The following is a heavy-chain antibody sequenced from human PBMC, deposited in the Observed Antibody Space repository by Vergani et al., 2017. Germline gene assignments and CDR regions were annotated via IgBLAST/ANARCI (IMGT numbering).Heavy chain of an antibody. CDR2: INPNSGGT. Sequence: QVQLVQSGAEVKKPGASVKVSCKASGYTFTGYYMHWVRQAPGQGLEWMGWINPNSGGTNYAQKFQGRVTMTRDTSISTAYMELSRLRSDDTAVYYCARERRSSGWYGVYWFDPWGQGTLVTVSS. V-gene: IGHV1-2*02. CDR1: GYTFTGYY. CDR3: ARERRSSGWYGVYWFDP. J-gene: IGHJ5*02. D-gene: IGHD6-19*01.